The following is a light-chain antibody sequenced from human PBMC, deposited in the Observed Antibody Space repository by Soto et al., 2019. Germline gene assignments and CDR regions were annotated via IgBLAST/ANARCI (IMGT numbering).Light chain of an antibody. Sequence: DIVMTQSPDSLAVSLGERATINCKSSQSVLYSSNNRNYFAWYQQKPGQPPKLLISWASTRESGVPDRFSGSGSETDFTLTISSLQAEDVAVYYCQQYRTTPLTVGGGTKVEIK. CDR3: QQYRTTPLT. CDR1: QSVLYSSNNRNY. CDR2: WAS. J-gene: IGKJ4*01. V-gene: IGKV4-1*01.